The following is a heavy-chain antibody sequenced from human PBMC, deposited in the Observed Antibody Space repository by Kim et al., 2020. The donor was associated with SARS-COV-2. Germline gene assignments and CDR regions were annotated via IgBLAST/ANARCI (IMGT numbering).Heavy chain of an antibody. CDR1: GFTFSDYY. Sequence: GGSLRLSCAASGFTFSDYYMSWIRQAPGKGLEWVSCISSSSSYTNYADSVKGRFTISRDNAKKSLYLQMNSLRAEDTAVYYCARQYSYGHRFDYWGQGTLVTVSS. D-gene: IGHD5-18*01. J-gene: IGHJ4*02. CDR3: ARQYSYGHRFDY. V-gene: IGHV3-11*03. CDR2: ISSSSSYT.